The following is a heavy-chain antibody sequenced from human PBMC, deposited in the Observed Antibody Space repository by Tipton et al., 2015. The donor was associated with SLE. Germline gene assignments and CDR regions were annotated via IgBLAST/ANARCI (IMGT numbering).Heavy chain of an antibody. J-gene: IGHJ4*02. CDR2: IYYSGST. V-gene: IGHV4-59*11. CDR1: GGSISSHY. D-gene: IGHD3-3*01. Sequence: TLSLTCTVSGGSISSHYWGWIRQPPGKGLEWIGDIYYSGSTNDNPPLQSRVPISVATSKNQFSLKLSSVTAADTAVYYCARRRPLAFGAIRAGGGLELWGQGTLVTVSS. CDR3: ARRRPLAFGAIRAGGGLEL.